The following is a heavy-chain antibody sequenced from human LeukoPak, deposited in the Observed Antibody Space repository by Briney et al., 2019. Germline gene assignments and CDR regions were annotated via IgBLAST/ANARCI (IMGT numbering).Heavy chain of an antibody. CDR2: ISYDGSNK. CDR1: GFTFSSYA. J-gene: IGHJ6*02. CDR3: ARVNYYYYGMDV. Sequence: GRSLRLSCAASGFTFSSYAMYWVRQAPGKGLEWVAVISYDGSNKYYADSVKGRFTISRDNSKNTLYLQMNSLRAEDTAVYYCARVNYYYYGMDVWGQGTTVTVSS. V-gene: IGHV3-30-3*01.